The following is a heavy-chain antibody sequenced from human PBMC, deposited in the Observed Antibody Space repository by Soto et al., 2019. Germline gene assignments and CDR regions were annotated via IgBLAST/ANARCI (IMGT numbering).Heavy chain of an antibody. CDR3: ARLRGYSYGSLQY. V-gene: IGHV4-39*01. J-gene: IGHJ4*02. CDR1: GGSISSSSYY. D-gene: IGHD5-18*01. CDR2: IYYSGST. Sequence: SETLSLTCTVSGGSISSSSYYWGWIRQPPGKGLEWIGSIYYSGSTYYNPSLKSRVTISVDTPKNQFSLKLSSVTAADTAVYYCARLRGYSYGSLQYWGQGTLVTVSS.